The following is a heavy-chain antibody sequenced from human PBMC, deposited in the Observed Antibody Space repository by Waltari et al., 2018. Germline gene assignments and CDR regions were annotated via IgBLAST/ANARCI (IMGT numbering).Heavy chain of an antibody. D-gene: IGHD3-10*01. V-gene: IGHV4-30-4*01. CDR2: IYYSGST. CDR1: GGSISRGAYY. J-gene: IGHJ4*02. CDR3: ARVRELYFDY. Sequence: QVQLQESGPGLVKPSQTLSLTCTVSGGSISRGAYYWSWIRQPPGKGLEWIGYIYYSGSTYYHPSLKSRVTISVDTSKNQFSLKLSSVTAADTAVYYCARVRELYFDYWGQGTLVTVSS.